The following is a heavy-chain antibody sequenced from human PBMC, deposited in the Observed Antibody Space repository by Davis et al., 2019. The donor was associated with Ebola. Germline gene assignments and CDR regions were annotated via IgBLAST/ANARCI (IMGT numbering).Heavy chain of an antibody. Sequence: ASVKVSCKASGYTFTGYYMHWVRQAPGHGLEWLGWISPYNGKTHYAQRLQDRVTVTTDTTTNTAYMELRSLRSDDTAMYYCARGNVGPAHDWGQGTLVTVSS. CDR1: GYTFTGYY. J-gene: IGHJ4*02. CDR3: ARGNVGPAHD. CDR2: ISPYNGKT. D-gene: IGHD1-26*01. V-gene: IGHV1-18*04.